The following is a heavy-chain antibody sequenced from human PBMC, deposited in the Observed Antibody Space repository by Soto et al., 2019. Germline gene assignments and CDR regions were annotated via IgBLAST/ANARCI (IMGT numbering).Heavy chain of an antibody. CDR1: GGSISSYY. Sequence: SETLSLTCTVSGGSISSYYWSWIRQPPGKGLEWIGYIYYSGSTNYNPSLKSRVTISVDTSKNQFSLKLSSVTAADTAVYYCARAYGDYDSFDPWGQGTLVTVSS. CDR3: ARAYGDYDSFDP. CDR2: IYYSGST. V-gene: IGHV4-59*01. J-gene: IGHJ5*02. D-gene: IGHD4-17*01.